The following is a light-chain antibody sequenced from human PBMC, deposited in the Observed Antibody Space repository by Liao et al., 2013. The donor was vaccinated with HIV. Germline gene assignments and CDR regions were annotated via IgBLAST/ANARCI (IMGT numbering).Light chain of an antibody. J-gene: IGLJ2*01. CDR2: YDT. CDR3: LSADSSGTYVV. V-gene: IGLV3-21*01. CDR1: NIGSKN. Sequence: SYVLTQPPSVSVAPGKTATITCGGNNIGSKNVHWYQQRPGQAPLLVIYYDTDRPSGIPERFSGSTSGTIVTLTISGVQAEDEADYYCLSADSSGTYVVFGGGTKLAV.